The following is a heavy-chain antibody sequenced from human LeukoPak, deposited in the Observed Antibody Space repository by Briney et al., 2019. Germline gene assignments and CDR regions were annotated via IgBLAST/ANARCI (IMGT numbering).Heavy chain of an antibody. CDR3: TCDLDRSDGL. V-gene: IGHV3-23*01. CDR1: GLTFSSHA. Sequence: GGSLRLSCVASGLTFSSHAMTWVRQTPGKGLEWVSGITGSGATTYHADSVKGRFTISRDNAKNSLYLQMNSLRAEDTAVYYCTCDLDRSDGLWGQGTMVTVSS. CDR2: ITGSGATT. D-gene: IGHD2-8*01. J-gene: IGHJ3*01.